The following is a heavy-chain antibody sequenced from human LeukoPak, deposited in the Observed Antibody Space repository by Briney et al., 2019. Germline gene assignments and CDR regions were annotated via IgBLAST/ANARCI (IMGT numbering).Heavy chain of an antibody. CDR3: AKVILTGYYRGYFDY. J-gene: IGHJ4*02. CDR2: ISGSGGST. CDR1: GFTFSSYA. V-gene: IGHV3-23*01. D-gene: IGHD3-9*01. Sequence: GGALRLSCAASGFTFSSYAMSWVRQAPGKGREWVSAISGSGGSTYYADSVKGRFTISRDNSKNTLYLQTNSLRAEDTAVYYCAKVILTGYYRGYFDYCGEGSLVTVSS.